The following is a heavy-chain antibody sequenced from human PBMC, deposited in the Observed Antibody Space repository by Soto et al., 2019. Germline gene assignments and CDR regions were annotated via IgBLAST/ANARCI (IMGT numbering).Heavy chain of an antibody. CDR3: ARGKYYDSSGYSAGNY. CDR1: GDSMNSYY. J-gene: IGHJ4*02. D-gene: IGHD3-22*01. CDR2: VYYSGST. V-gene: IGHV4-59*01. Sequence: SETLSLTYTVSGDSMNSYYWNWIRPPPGKGLEWIGYVYYSGSTNYNPSLKSRVTISVDTSKKQVSLRLSSVTAADTAVYYCARGKYYDSSGYSAGNYWGQGTLVTVSS.